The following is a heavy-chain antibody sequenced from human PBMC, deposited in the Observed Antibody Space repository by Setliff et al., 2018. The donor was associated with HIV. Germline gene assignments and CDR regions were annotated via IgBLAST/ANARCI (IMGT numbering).Heavy chain of an antibody. V-gene: IGHV4-39*07. J-gene: IGHJ6*03. D-gene: IGHD1-1*01. CDR3: ARVRDPNWNYDMDV. CDR1: GASISSSGYY. CDR2: IYYSGST. Sequence: SETLSLTCTVSGASISSSGYYWGWIRQPPGKGLEWIGTIYYSGSTYYNPSLKSRVTISVDTSKNQVSLKLNSITAADTAIYYCARVRDPNWNYDMDVWGQGTTVTVSS.